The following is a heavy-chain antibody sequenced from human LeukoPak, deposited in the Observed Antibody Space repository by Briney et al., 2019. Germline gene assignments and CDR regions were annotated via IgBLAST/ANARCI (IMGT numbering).Heavy chain of an antibody. V-gene: IGHV3-74*01. D-gene: IGHD2-2*01. Sequence: GGSLRLSCAASGFTFSSYWMHWVRQAPGKGPVWVSRMNSDGSSTSYADSVKGRFTISRDNAKNSLYLQMNSLRAEDTAVYYCARDYQLLLWTPHYYFDYWGQGTLVTVSS. CDR2: MNSDGSST. J-gene: IGHJ4*02. CDR1: GFTFSSYW. CDR3: ARDYQLLLWTPHYYFDY.